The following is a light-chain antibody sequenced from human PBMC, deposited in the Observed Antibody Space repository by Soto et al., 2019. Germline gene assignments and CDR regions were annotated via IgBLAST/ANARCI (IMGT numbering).Light chain of an antibody. Sequence: SYELTQPPSVSVAPGKTARITCGGDNIGSESVNWYQQRPGQAPVLVIYYDSDRPSGIPERFSGSNSGNTATLTNSRVEAGDEADYYCQVWDTSRDHQVFGGGTKLTVL. V-gene: IGLV3-21*04. CDR3: QVWDTSRDHQV. J-gene: IGLJ3*02. CDR1: NIGSES. CDR2: YDS.